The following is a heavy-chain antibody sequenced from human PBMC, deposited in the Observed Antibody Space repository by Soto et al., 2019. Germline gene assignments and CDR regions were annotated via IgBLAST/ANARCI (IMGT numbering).Heavy chain of an antibody. Sequence: QVQLVQSGAEVKKPGASVKVSCKASGYTFTSYGISWVRQAPGQGLEWMGWISAYNGNTNYAQKLQGRVTMTTDTSTSTAYMELRSLRSDDTAVYYCASDGMEDISARPEGGPFDPWGQGTLVTVSS. D-gene: IGHD6-6*01. J-gene: IGHJ5*02. CDR1: GYTFTSYG. CDR2: ISAYNGNT. V-gene: IGHV1-18*01. CDR3: ASDGMEDISARPEGGPFDP.